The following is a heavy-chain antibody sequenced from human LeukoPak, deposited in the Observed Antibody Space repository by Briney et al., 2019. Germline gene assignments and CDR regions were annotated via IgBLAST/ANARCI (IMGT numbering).Heavy chain of an antibody. D-gene: IGHD3-3*01. Sequence: GGFLRTSCAAPRFTFSPYAMSWGRQGPGEGLAWVSGISASGGTTYYADSVKGRFSISRDNSKNTLYLQMNSLRAEDTAVYYCAKAPFDFWSGGPWGQGTLVTVSS. CDR3: AKAPFDFWSGGP. J-gene: IGHJ5*02. CDR1: RFTFSPYA. V-gene: IGHV3-23*01. CDR2: ISASGGTT.